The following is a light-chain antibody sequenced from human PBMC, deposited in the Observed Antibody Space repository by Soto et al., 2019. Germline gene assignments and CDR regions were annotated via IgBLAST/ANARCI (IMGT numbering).Light chain of an antibody. CDR3: QQYGSSPST. Sequence: EIVLTQSPGTLSSSPGERASLSCRASQSVSSSYLAWYQQKPGQAPRLLIYGASSRATGIPDRFSGSGSGTDFTLTISRLEPEDFAVYYCQQYGSSPSTFGQGTRLEI. CDR1: QSVSSSY. CDR2: GAS. V-gene: IGKV3-20*01. J-gene: IGKJ5*01.